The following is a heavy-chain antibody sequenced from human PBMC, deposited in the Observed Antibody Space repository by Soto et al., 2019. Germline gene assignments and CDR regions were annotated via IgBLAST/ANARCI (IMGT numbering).Heavy chain of an antibody. CDR3: GRVGQVLAETFDS. D-gene: IGHD3-3*01. CDR1: GYPFTRQY. V-gene: IGHV1-46*01. CDR2: INPRDGKT. Sequence: QVQLVQSGPEVKKPGAPVKIACKASGYPFTRQYIHWVRHAPGQGFQWMGIINPRDGKTTYAQNFQGSITMTRDTSTSTLYLEVTSLTSDDTAVYYCGRVGQVLAETFDSWGQGTLITVSS. J-gene: IGHJ4*02.